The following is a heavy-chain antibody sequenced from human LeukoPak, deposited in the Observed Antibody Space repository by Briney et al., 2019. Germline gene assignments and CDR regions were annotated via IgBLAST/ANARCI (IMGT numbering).Heavy chain of an antibody. CDR3: ASDTYLGAYYYYMDV. Sequence: SETLSLTCTVSGGSISSYYWSWIRQPAGKGLEWIGRIYTSGSTNYNPSLKSRVTMSVDTSKNQFSLKLSSVTAADTAVYYCASDTYLGAYYYYMDVWGKGTTVTVSS. CDR1: GGSISSYY. D-gene: IGHD3-16*01. J-gene: IGHJ6*03. CDR2: IYTSGST. V-gene: IGHV4-4*07.